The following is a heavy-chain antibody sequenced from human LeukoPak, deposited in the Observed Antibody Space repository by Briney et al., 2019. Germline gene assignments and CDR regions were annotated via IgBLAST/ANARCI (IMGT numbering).Heavy chain of an antibody. V-gene: IGHV1-24*01. CDR3: ATGQGYSSSWYGDFDY. Sequence: ASVKVSCKASGYTFTGYYLHWVRQAPGKGLEWMGGFDPEDGETIYAQKFQGRVTMTEDTSTDTAYMELSSLRSEDTAVYYCATGQGYSSSWYGDFDYWGQGTLVTVSS. J-gene: IGHJ4*02. CDR1: GYTFTGYY. CDR2: FDPEDGET. D-gene: IGHD6-13*01.